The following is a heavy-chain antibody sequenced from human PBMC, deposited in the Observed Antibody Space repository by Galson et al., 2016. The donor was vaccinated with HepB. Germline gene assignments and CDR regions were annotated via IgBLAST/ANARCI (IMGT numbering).Heavy chain of an antibody. J-gene: IGHJ6*02. CDR1: GYSFTKYA. V-gene: IGHV1-3*01. Sequence: SVKVSCKASGYSFTKYAMHWVRRAPGQGYEWMGWINEANRDTKYSPKFKGRVTMTSDTFASTHYLELSSLTSEDTAIYYCALALEAAAGTNFYYFGMDVWGQGTTVIVSS. D-gene: IGHD6-13*01. CDR3: ALALEAAAGTNFYYFGMDV. CDR2: INEANRDT.